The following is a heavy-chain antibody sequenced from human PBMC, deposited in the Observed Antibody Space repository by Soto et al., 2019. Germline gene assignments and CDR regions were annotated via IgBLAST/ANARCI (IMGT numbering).Heavy chain of an antibody. V-gene: IGHV4-30-4*01. CDR3: ARERDYGGLLDY. CDR2: IYYSGST. J-gene: IGHJ4*02. D-gene: IGHD4-17*01. Sequence: SETLSLTCTVSGGSIGSGDYYWRWIRQPPGKGLEWIGYIYYSGSTYYNQSLKSRVTISVDTSKNQFSLKLRSVTAADTAVYYCARERDYGGLLDYWGQGTLVTVSS. CDR1: GGSIGSGDYY.